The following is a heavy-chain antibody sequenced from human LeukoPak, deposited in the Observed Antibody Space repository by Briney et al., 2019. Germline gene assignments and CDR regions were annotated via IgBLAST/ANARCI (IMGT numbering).Heavy chain of an antibody. Sequence: PSETLSLTCIVSGGSISGYYWSWIRQPPGKGLEWVGYIYYSGSTYYNPSLKSRVTISVDTSKNQFSLKLSSVTAADTAVYYCARLSPYNSSWYNYFDYWGQGTLVTVSS. V-gene: IGHV4-59*08. CDR2: IYYSGST. D-gene: IGHD6-13*01. CDR1: GGSISGYY. CDR3: ARLSPYNSSWYNYFDY. J-gene: IGHJ4*02.